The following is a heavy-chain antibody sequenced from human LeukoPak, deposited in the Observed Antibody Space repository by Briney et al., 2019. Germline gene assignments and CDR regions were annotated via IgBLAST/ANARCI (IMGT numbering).Heavy chain of an antibody. D-gene: IGHD3-22*01. CDR2: INPSGGST. V-gene: IGHV1-46*01. Sequence: ASVTVSCTASGYTFTSYYMHWVRQAPGQGLEWMGIINPSGGSTSYAQKFQGRVTMTRDTSTSTVYMELSSLRSEDTAVYYCARGGDDSSGYYLNLDYWGQGTLVTVS. CDR3: ARGGDDSSGYYLNLDY. J-gene: IGHJ4*02. CDR1: GYTFTSYY.